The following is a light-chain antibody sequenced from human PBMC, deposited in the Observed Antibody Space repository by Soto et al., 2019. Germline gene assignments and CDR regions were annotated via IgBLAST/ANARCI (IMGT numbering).Light chain of an antibody. CDR1: QSLLHITGETF. Sequence: DVVMTQTPLSLSVAPGQPASISCKSSQSLLHITGETFLFWYLQKPGQSPQLLIYEVSTRVSGVPDRFTGSGAGTDFTLKISRVAAEDVGTYYCMQQKQFPFTFGGGNKVDIK. CDR3: MQQKQFPFT. J-gene: IGKJ4*01. CDR2: EVS. V-gene: IGKV2-29*03.